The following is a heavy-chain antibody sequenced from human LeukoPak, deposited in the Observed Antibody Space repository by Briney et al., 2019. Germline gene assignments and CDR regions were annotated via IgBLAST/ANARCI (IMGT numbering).Heavy chain of an antibody. CDR2: IIPIFGTA. CDR1: GGTFNSYA. Sequence: SVKVSCKASGGTFNSYAISWVRQAPGPGLEWMRGIIPIFGTANYAQKFQGRVTITADESTSTAYMELSSLRSEDTAVYYCARVRYYGSGSYYYFDYWGQGTLVTVSS. D-gene: IGHD3-10*01. J-gene: IGHJ4*02. CDR3: ARVRYYGSGSYYYFDY. V-gene: IGHV1-69*13.